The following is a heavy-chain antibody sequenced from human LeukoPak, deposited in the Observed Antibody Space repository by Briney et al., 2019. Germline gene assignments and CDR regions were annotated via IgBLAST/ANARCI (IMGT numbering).Heavy chain of an antibody. Sequence: ASVKVSCKASGYTFTGYYMNWVRQAPGQGLEWMGWINSDSGFTKYAQKFQGRVTMTRDTSITTVYMDLTRLTSDDTAVYYCARNFDMKGIDSWGHGTLVTASS. CDR3: ARNFDMKGIDS. D-gene: IGHD3-9*01. V-gene: IGHV1-2*02. J-gene: IGHJ5*01. CDR1: GYTFTGYY. CDR2: INSDSGFT.